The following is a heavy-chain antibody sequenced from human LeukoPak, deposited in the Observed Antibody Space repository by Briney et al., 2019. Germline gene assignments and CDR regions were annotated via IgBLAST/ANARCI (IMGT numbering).Heavy chain of an antibody. D-gene: IGHD5-12*01. CDR2: IYHSGST. Sequence: SETPSLTCAVSGYSISSGYYWGWIRQPPGKGLEWIGSIYHSGSTYYNPSLKSRVTISVDTSKNQFSLKLSSVTAADTAVYYCARSMGYDFDYWGQGTLVTVSS. J-gene: IGHJ4*02. V-gene: IGHV4-38-2*01. CDR3: ARSMGYDFDY. CDR1: GYSISSGYY.